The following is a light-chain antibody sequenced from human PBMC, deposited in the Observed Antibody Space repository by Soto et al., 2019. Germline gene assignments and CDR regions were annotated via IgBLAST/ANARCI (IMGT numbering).Light chain of an antibody. J-gene: IGKJ5*01. CDR1: QGISSN. CDR2: AES. V-gene: IGKV1-9*01. CDR3: QQFNSYPIT. Sequence: DLSLPQSPSFLSASLGARVSITCRASQGISSNLAWYPPKPGKAPKLRIYAESTLQSGVPSRFSGSGSGKEFTLTISSLEPEDFATYDCQQFNSYPITFGQGTRLEI.